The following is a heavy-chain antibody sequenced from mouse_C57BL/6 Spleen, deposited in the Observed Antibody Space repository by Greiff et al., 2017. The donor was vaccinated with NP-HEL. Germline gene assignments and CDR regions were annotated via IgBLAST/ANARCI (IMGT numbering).Heavy chain of an antibody. J-gene: IGHJ1*03. CDR2: IYPGDGDT. CDR1: GYAFSSSW. CDR3: ARAGYHWYFDV. D-gene: IGHD2-14*01. Sequence: VKLVESGPELVKPGASVKISCKASGYAFSSSWMNWVKQRPGKGLEWIGRIYPGDGDTNYNGKFKGKATLTADKSSSTAYMQLSSLTSEDSAVYFCARAGYHWYFDVWGTGTTVTVSS. V-gene: IGHV1-82*01.